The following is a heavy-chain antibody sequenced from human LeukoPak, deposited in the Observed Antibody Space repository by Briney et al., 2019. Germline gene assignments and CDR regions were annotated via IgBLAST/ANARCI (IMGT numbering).Heavy chain of an antibody. CDR3: AREGSGWYGNFDY. V-gene: IGHV1-2*02. J-gene: IGHJ4*02. Sequence: ASVRVSCKASGYAFTHYVLSWVRQAPGQGLEWMGWINPDSGGTNYAQKFQGRVTMTRDTSISTAYMEVSRLRSDDTAVYYCAREGSGWYGNFDYWGQGTLVTVSS. D-gene: IGHD6-19*01. CDR2: INPDSGGT. CDR1: GYAFTHYV.